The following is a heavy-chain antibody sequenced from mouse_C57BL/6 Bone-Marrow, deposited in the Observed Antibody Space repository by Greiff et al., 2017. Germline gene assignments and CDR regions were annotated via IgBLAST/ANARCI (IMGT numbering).Heavy chain of an antibody. CDR1: GFTFSSYA. V-gene: IGHV5-4*01. D-gene: IGHD1-1*01. CDR3: ARLTTPVLDV. Sequence: VQLQQPGAELVKPGGSLKLSCAASGFTFSSYAMSWVRQTPEKRLEWVATISDGGSYTYYPDNVKGRFTISRDNAKNNLYLQMSHLKSEDTAMYYCARLTTPVLDVWGTGTTVTVSS. CDR2: ISDGGSYT. J-gene: IGHJ1*03.